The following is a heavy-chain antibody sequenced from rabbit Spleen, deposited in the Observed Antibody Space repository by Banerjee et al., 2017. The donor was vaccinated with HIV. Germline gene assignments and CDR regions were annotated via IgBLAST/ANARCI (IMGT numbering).Heavy chain of an antibody. CDR2: IDPIFGST. Sequence: HLKESGGGLVQPGGSLKLSCKASGFTLSSYYMSWVRQTPGKGLEWIGYIDPIFGSTYYASWVNGRFSISRENTQNTVSLQLNSLRAADTATYFCARGLDTTGWSGYKFWGPGTLVTVS. D-gene: IGHD7-1*01. CDR3: ARGLDTTGWSGYKF. V-gene: IGHV1S7*01. CDR1: GFTLSSYY. J-gene: IGHJ6*01.